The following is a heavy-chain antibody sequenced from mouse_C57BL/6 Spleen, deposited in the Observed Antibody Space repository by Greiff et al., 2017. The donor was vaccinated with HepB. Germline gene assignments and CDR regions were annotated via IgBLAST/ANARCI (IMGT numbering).Heavy chain of an antibody. Sequence: QVQLQQSGAELVRPGASVKLSCKASGYTFTDYYINWVKQRPGQGLEWIARIYPGSGNTYYNEKFKGKATLTAEKSSSTAYMQLSSLTSEDSAVYFCARAEGLYYYAMDYWGQGTSVTVSS. CDR1: GYTFTDYY. D-gene: IGHD1-1*01. CDR2: IYPGSGNT. CDR3: ARAEGLYYYAMDY. V-gene: IGHV1-76*01. J-gene: IGHJ4*01.